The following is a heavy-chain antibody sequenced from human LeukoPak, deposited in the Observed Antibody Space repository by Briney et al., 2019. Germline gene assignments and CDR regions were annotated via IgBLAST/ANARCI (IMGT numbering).Heavy chain of an antibody. Sequence: GASVKVSCSTSGYTFVSTNNNWERQGPGQGLGWMAGMRPNSGNTGYAQTFQGRLTATRNTSISTAYMELRDLTAEDTAVYYCAREYCCRGNCYLDVWGQGTRVTVSS. CDR3: AREYCCRGNCYLDV. J-gene: IGHJ4*02. CDR2: MRPNSGNT. V-gene: IGHV1-8*02. D-gene: IGHD2-15*01. CDR1: GYTFVSTN.